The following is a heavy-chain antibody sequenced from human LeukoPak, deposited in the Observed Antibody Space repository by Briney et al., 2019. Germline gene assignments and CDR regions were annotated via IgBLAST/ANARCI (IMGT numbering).Heavy chain of an antibody. CDR2: IYGGGGT. CDR3: AKARHYGSGSYYINYYYYYMDV. Sequence: GGSLRLSCAASGFTVSSNYMNWVRQAPGKGLEWVSVIYGGGGTFYADSVKDRFSISRDNSKNTLFLHMNSLRADDTAIYYCAKARHYGSGSYYINYYYYYMDVWGKGTTVTVSS. V-gene: IGHV3-53*01. D-gene: IGHD3-10*01. CDR1: GFTVSSNY. J-gene: IGHJ6*03.